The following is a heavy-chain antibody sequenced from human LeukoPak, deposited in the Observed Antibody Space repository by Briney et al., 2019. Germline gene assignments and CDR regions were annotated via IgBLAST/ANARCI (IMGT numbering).Heavy chain of an antibody. CDR3: AIMKSGYDSSGYRGNDAFDI. J-gene: IGHJ3*02. CDR1: GYIFTNNA. CDR2: IIPIFGTA. Sequence: SVKVSCKASGYIFTNNAMNWVRQAPGQGLEWMGGIIPIFGTANYAQKFQGRVTITADESTSTAYMELSSLRSEDTAVYYCAIMKSGYDSSGYRGNDAFDIWGQGTMVTVSS. V-gene: IGHV1-69*13. D-gene: IGHD3-22*01.